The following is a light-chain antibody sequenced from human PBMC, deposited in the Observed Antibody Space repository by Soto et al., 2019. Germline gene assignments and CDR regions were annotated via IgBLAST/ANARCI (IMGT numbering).Light chain of an antibody. Sequence: QSALTPTTSVSGSPGQSITISCTGNHNDIGTYDYVSWYQQHPGRAPRLLIHGVTTRPSGISDRFSASKSGLTASLTISGLQPEDEADYYCSSFTSNRIYVFGPGTKVTVL. CDR3: SSFTSNRIYV. CDR1: HNDIGTYDY. J-gene: IGLJ1*01. CDR2: GVT. V-gene: IGLV2-14*03.